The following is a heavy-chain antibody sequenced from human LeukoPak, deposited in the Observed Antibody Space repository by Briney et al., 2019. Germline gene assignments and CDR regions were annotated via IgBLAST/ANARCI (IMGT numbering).Heavy chain of an antibody. CDR2: ISYADNDI. V-gene: IGHV3-21*05. Sequence: GGSLRLSCAASGFTFSTHSTNWVRHAPGKGLEWVSYISYADNDIYYGESVKGRFTISRDNAKNSLYLQMHTLRAEDTAVYDRAGEGTGVLPGDAFDIWSQGTMVTVSS. CDR1: GFTFSTHS. CDR3: AGEGTGVLPGDAFDI. D-gene: IGHD3-16*01. J-gene: IGHJ3*02.